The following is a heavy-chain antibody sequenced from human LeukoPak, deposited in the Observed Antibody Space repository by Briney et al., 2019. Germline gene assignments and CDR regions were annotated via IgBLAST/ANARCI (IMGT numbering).Heavy chain of an antibody. D-gene: IGHD3-3*01. CDR2: ISAYNGNT. Sequence: ASVKVSCKASGYTFTSYGISWVRQAPGQGLEWMGWISAYNGNTNYAQKLQGRVTMTTDTSTSTAYMELRSLRSDDTAVYYCASAWLDYDFWSGYYLSHWGQGTLVTVSS. J-gene: IGHJ4*02. V-gene: IGHV1-18*01. CDR1: GYTFTSYG. CDR3: ASAWLDYDFWSGYYLSH.